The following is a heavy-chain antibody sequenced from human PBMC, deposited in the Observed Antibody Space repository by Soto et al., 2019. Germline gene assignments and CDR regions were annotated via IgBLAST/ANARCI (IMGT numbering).Heavy chain of an antibody. V-gene: IGHV4-31*03. Sequence: QVQLQESGPGLVKPSQTLSLTCTVSGGSISSGVYYWSWIRQHPGKGLEWVGYISYSGSTYYNPSLKIRATISLDTSKNQFSLMLSSVTAADSAVYSWAWRVGYCSGCGCRGGYHYLMDVWGKGTTVTVSS. CDR2: ISYSGST. CDR3: AWRVGYCSGCGCRGGYHYLMDV. D-gene: IGHD2-15*01. J-gene: IGHJ6*03. CDR1: GGSISSGVYY.